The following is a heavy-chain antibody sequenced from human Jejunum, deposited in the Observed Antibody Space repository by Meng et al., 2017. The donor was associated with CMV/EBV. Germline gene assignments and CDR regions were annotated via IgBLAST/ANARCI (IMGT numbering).Heavy chain of an antibody. CDR3: AKGRRGTVVPSAQYFDS. D-gene: IGHD1-14*01. V-gene: IGHV3-30*02. CDR1: FSAFA. CDR2: IRRDGSDK. J-gene: IGHJ4*02. Sequence: FSAFAMHWVRQAPGQGLEWVAFIRRDGSDKYYEDSVKGRFTISRDNTKNTVYLEMNSLREEDTGVYYCAKGRRGTVVPSAQYFDSWGQGTRVTVSS.